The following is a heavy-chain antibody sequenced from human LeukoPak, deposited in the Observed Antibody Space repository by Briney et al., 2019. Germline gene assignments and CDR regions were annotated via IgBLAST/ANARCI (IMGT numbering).Heavy chain of an antibody. Sequence: ASVKVSCKVSGYTLTELSMHWVRQAPGKGLEWMGGFDPEDGETICAQKFQGRVTMTEDTSTDTAYMGLSSLRSEDTAVYYCATGLIRYFDWLRAYYFDYWGQGTLVTVSS. CDR1: GYTLTELS. D-gene: IGHD3-9*01. CDR3: ATGLIRYFDWLRAYYFDY. CDR2: FDPEDGET. V-gene: IGHV1-24*01. J-gene: IGHJ4*02.